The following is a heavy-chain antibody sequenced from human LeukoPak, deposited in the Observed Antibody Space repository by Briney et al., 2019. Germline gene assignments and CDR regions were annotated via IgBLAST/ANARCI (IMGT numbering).Heavy chain of an antibody. D-gene: IGHD1-1*01. V-gene: IGHV4-39*07. CDR2: IYYSGST. CDR3: ASCAAYNWNDDSAFDI. J-gene: IGHJ3*02. CDR1: GGSISSSSYY. Sequence: PSETLSLTCTVSGGSISSSSYYWGWIRQPPGKGLEWIGSIYYSGSTYYNPSLKSRVTISVDTSKNQFSLKLSSVTAADTAVYYCASCAAYNWNDDSAFDIWGQGTMVTVSS.